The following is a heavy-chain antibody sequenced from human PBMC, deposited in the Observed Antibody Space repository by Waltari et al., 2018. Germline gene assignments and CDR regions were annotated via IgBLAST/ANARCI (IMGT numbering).Heavy chain of an antibody. CDR2: IHYIGDT. V-gene: IGHV4-39*07. J-gene: IGHJ3*02. CDR3: ARNQRGWFDAFDI. D-gene: IGHD6-19*01. CDR1: VDSISNNNYY. Sequence: QLQLQESGPGLVEPSETLSLTCPPSVDSISNNNYYWGWIRQPRGTGLQWIGSIHYIGDTYYSSSLKSRVIISVDTSNNQFSLRLTSVTAADTAIYFCARNQRGWFDAFDIWGQGTAVTVSS.